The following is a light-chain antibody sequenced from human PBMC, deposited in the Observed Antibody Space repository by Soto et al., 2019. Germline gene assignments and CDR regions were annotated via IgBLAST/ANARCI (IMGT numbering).Light chain of an antibody. V-gene: IGKV3-15*01. CDR1: QSISST. CDR3: HQYNKWPPYT. Sequence: EIVLTQSPGTLSLSPGESATLSCRASQSISSTYLAWYQQRPGQVPRLLLYSVSIRATGIPARFSGSGTGTEFTLTISSLQSEDFAVYFCHQYNKWPPYTFGQGTKLDIK. J-gene: IGKJ2*01. CDR2: SVS.